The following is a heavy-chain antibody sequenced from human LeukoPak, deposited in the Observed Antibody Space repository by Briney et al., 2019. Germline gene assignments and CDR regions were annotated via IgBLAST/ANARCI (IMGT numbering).Heavy chain of an antibody. CDR1: GGSISSYY. J-gene: IGHJ6*03. CDR3: ARGRRITGTKARYYYYYYYMDV. Sequence: SETLSLTCTVSGGSISSYYWSWIRQPAGKGLEWIGRIYTSGSTNYNPSLKSRVTMSVDTSKNQFSLKLSSVTAADTAVYYCARGRRITGTKARYYYYYYYMDVWGKGTTVTVSS. D-gene: IGHD1-7*01. CDR2: IYTSGST. V-gene: IGHV4-4*07.